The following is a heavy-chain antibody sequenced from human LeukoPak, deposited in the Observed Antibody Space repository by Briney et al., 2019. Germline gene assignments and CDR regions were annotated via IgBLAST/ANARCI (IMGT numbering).Heavy chain of an antibody. CDR3: ARGGGYEISDYLPYYYFYGMDV. Sequence: PGGSLRLSCTASGFTFSGCTMHWVRQAPGKGLEWVAVISSDGDNKSYADSGMGRFTVSRDNSRNTLHLQISSLRPEDTAVYYCARGGGYEISDYLPYYYFYGMDVWGQGTTVTVSS. J-gene: IGHJ6*02. D-gene: IGHD3-22*01. CDR2: ISSDGDNK. CDR1: GFTFSGCT. V-gene: IGHV3-30-3*01.